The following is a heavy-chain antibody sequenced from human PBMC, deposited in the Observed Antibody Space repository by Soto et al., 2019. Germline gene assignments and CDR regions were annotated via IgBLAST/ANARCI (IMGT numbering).Heavy chain of an antibody. Sequence: QVQLVESGGGVVQPGRSLTLSCAASGFTFSTYAMHWVRQAPGKGLASVAGISYDGSNKYTVDSVRGRFTISRDNSKNKLYLEMNNLRPEDTATYFCARIGAGFVWNVRNEAFDIWGQGTMVTVSS. CDR3: ARIGAGFVWNVRNEAFDI. CDR2: ISYDGSNK. D-gene: IGHD3-16*01. J-gene: IGHJ3*02. V-gene: IGHV3-30*04. CDR1: GFTFSTYA.